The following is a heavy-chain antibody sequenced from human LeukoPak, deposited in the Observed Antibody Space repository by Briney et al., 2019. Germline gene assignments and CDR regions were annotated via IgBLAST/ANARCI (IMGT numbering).Heavy chain of an antibody. CDR3: ARLGGSPPLSAFDI. J-gene: IGHJ3*02. Sequence: SETLSLTCSVSGDSISYFYWSWIRQAAGKGLEWIGRMSSSGNNDYNASLKSRVTMSVDTSKNQLSLKLSSVTAADTAVYYCARLGGSPPLSAFDIWGQGTMVTVSS. CDR1: GDSISYFY. CDR2: MSSSGNN. V-gene: IGHV4-4*07. D-gene: IGHD1-26*01.